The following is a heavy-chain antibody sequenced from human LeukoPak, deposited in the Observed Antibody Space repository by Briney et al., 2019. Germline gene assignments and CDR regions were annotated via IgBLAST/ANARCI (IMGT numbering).Heavy chain of an antibody. CDR3: AKYRMATTPYFDY. CDR1: GFTFTTHS. CDR2: ITGSGGST. Sequence: PGGSLRLSCAASGFTFTTHSMTWVRQAPGKGLQWVSAITGSGGSTYYADSVKGRFTISRDNSKNTLYLQMNSLRAEDTAVYYCAKYRMATTPYFDYWGQGTLVTVSS. V-gene: IGHV3-23*01. J-gene: IGHJ4*02. D-gene: IGHD2-15*01.